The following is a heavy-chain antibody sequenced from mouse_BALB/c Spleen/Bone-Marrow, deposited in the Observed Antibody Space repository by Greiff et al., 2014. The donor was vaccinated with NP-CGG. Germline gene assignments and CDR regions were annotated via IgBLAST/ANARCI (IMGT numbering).Heavy chain of an antibody. V-gene: IGHV1S22*01. CDR1: GYTFTSYW. J-gene: IGHJ2*01. CDR3: TREGPTGTGGDY. Sequence: KQSGSELVRPGASVKLSCKASGYTFTSYWMHWVKQRPGQGLEWIGNIYPGSGSTNYDEKFKSKATLTVDTSSSTAYMQLSSLTSEDSAVYYCTREGPTGTGGDYWGQGTTLTVSS. CDR2: IYPGSGST. D-gene: IGHD4-1*02.